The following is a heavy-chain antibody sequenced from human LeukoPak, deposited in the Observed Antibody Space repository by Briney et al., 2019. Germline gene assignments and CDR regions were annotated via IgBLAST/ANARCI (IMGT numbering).Heavy chain of an antibody. D-gene: IGHD3-10*01. CDR2: IYSGGST. CDR3: ARYSGSYYQYYFDY. V-gene: IGHV3-53*04. Sequence: GGSLRLSCAASGXTVSSNYMSWVRQAPGKGQEWVSVIYSGGSTYYADSVKGRFTISRHNSKNTLYLQMNSLRAEDTAVYYCARYSGSYYQYYFDYWGQGTLVTVSS. CDR1: GXTVSSNY. J-gene: IGHJ4*02.